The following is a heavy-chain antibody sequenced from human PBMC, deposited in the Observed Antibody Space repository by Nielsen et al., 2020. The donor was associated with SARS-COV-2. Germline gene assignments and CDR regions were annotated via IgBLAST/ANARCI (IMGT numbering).Heavy chain of an antibody. CDR3: AKGDGYDSSADV. CDR1: GFTFDDYA. J-gene: IGHJ6*02. Sequence: GGSLRLSCAASGFTFDDYAMHWVRQAPGKGLEWVSGISWNSGSIGYADSVKGRFTISRDNAKNSLYLQMKSLRAEDTALYYCAKGDGYDSSADVWGQGTTVTVSS. D-gene: IGHD3-22*01. V-gene: IGHV3-9*01. CDR2: ISWNSGSI.